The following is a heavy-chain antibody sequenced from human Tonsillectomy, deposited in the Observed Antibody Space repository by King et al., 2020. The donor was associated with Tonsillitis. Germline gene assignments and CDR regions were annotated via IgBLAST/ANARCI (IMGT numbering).Heavy chain of an antibody. V-gene: IGHV3-74*01. CDR2: INSDGSST. CDR1: GFTFSSYW. CDR3: ARGGMVRGAPHAFDI. Sequence: VQLVESGGGLVQPGGSLGLSCAASGFTFSSYWMHWVRQAPGKGLVWVSRINSDGSSTSYADSVKGRFTISRDNAKNTLYLQMNSLRADDTAVYYCARGGMVRGAPHAFDIWGQGTMVTVSS. D-gene: IGHD3-10*01. J-gene: IGHJ3*02.